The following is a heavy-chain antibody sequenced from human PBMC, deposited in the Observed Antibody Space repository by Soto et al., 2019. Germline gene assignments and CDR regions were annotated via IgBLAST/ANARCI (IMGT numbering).Heavy chain of an antibody. D-gene: IGHD6-13*01. CDR3: ARVRRYSGRPDAFDI. J-gene: IGHJ3*02. CDR2: IDYSGST. CDR1: GGSIGSYY. V-gene: IGHV4-59*01. Sequence: QVQLQESGPGLVKPSETLSLTCTVSGGSIGSYYWNWIRQPPGKGLEWIGYIDYSGSTNYNPSLKSRVTISIDTSKNQFSLNLSSVTAADTAVYYCARVRRYSGRPDAFDIWGQGTMVTVSS.